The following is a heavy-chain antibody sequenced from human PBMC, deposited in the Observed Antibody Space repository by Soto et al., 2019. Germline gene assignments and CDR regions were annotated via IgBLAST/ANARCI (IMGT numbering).Heavy chain of an antibody. J-gene: IGHJ4*02. Sequence: QVQLVQSGAEVTRPGASVKVSCKASGYSFISHYIHWVRQAPGQGLEWMGFINPSGGSATLAQKFQGRVTMARDTSTGTVYMELTILRSEDAAVYYCARDYLSSKLSLSYFDFWGQGTLVTVSS. CDR3: ARDYLSSKLSLSYFDF. CDR1: GYSFISHY. D-gene: IGHD2-2*01. V-gene: IGHV1-46*01. CDR2: INPSGGSA.